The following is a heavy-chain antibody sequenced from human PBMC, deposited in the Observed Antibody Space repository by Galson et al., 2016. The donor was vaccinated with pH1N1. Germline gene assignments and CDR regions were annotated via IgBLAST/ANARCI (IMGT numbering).Heavy chain of an antibody. Sequence: PALVKPTQTLTLTCTFSGFSLSTSGVGVGWIRQPPGKALEWLALIYWDDDKRYIPSLKSRLTIPKDTSKNQVVLTMTNMDPVDTATDYCSHSSSSSPPWNNVFDPWGQGTLVTFSS. CDR3: SHSSSSSPPWNNVFDP. V-gene: IGHV2-5*02. J-gene: IGHJ5*02. CDR2: IYWDDDK. D-gene: IGHD6-6*01. CDR1: GFSLSTSGVG.